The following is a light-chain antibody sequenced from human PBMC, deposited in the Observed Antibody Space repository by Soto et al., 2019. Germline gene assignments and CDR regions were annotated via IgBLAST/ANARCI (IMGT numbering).Light chain of an antibody. Sequence: EIVLTQSPGILSLSPGERATLSCGASQTVSSNYLAWYQQKPGQAPRLLIYGASSRATGIPDRFSGSGSGTDFVLTISRLEPEDFAVYYCQQYFKSPWTFGQGTKVDIK. J-gene: IGKJ1*01. CDR1: QTVSSNY. V-gene: IGKV3-20*01. CDR2: GAS. CDR3: QQYFKSPWT.